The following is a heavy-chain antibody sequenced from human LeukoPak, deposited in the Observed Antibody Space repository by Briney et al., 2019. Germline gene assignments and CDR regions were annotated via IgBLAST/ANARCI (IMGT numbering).Heavy chain of an antibody. Sequence: SETLSLTCAVYGGSFSGYYWSWIRQPPGKGLEWIGEINHSGSTNYNPSLKSRVTISVDTSKNQFSLKLSSVTAADTAVYYCASCLTIGGNSYGFDHWGQGTLVTVSS. J-gene: IGHJ4*02. CDR2: INHSGST. CDR1: GGSFSGYY. V-gene: IGHV4-34*01. CDR3: ASCLTIGGNSYGFDH. D-gene: IGHD5-18*01.